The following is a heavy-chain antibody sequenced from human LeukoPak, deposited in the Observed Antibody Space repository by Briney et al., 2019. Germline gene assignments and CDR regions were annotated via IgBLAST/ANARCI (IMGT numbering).Heavy chain of an antibody. V-gene: IGHV3-23*01. CDR3: ARGGNLGAIAARQDYYYMDV. Sequence: GGSLRLSCAASGFTFSSYAMSWVRLAPGKGLEWVSAISGSGGSTYYADSVKGRFTISRDNAKNSLYLQMNSLRAEDTAVYYCARGGNLGAIAARQDYYYMDVWGKGTTVTVSS. J-gene: IGHJ6*03. D-gene: IGHD6-13*01. CDR1: GFTFSSYA. CDR2: ISGSGGST.